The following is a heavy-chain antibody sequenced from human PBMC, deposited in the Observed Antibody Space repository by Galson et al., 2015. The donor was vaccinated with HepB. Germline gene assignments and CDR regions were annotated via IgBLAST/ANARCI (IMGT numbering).Heavy chain of an antibody. D-gene: IGHD5-24*01. CDR1: GLTFSSYA. V-gene: IGHV3-30*04. CDR2: ISNERRSQ. CDR3: AKDMRNGYSVRSFDF. Sequence: SLRLSCAASGLTFSSYAMHWVRQAPGKGLEWVAVISNERRSQYYADAVKGRFTISRDNSNNMLYLQMNGLRAEDTGIYYCAKDMRNGYSVRSFDFWGQGTLVTVSS. J-gene: IGHJ4*02.